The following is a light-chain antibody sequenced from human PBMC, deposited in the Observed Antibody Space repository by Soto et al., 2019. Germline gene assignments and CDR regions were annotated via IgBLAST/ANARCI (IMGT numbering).Light chain of an antibody. CDR1: QSVRSN. V-gene: IGKV3-15*01. Sequence: EIMMTQSPATLSVSPGERATLSCRASQSVRSNLAWYQQKPGQAPRLLIYGASTRATGIPARFSGSGSGTAFTLTISSLQSEDFAVYYCQQYTNWPSVTFGQGTRLEIK. CDR3: QQYTNWPSVT. CDR2: GAS. J-gene: IGKJ5*01.